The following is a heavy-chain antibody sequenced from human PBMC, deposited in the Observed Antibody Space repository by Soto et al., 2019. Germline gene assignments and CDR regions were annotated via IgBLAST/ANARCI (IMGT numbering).Heavy chain of an antibody. D-gene: IGHD4-17*01. Sequence: SETLSLTCTVSGGSISSYYWSWIRQPPGKGLEWIGYIYYSGSTNYNPSLKSRVTISVDTSKNQFSLKLSSVTAADTAVYYCARDRGPTDYWGQGTLVTVSS. CDR3: ARDRGPTDY. V-gene: IGHV4-59*01. CDR1: GGSISSYY. CDR2: IYYSGST. J-gene: IGHJ4*02.